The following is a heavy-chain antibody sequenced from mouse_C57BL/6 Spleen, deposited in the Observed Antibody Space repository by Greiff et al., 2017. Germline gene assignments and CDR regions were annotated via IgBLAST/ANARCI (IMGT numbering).Heavy chain of an antibody. CDR3: ARSPYDYYAMDY. CDR1: GYTFTSYT. J-gene: IGHJ4*01. V-gene: IGHV1-4*01. Sequence: VQLVESGAELARPGASVKMSCKASGYTFTSYTMHWVKQRPGQGLEWIGYINPSSGYTKYNQKFKDKATLTADKSSSTAYMQLSSLTSEDSAVYYCARSPYDYYAMDYWGQGTSVRLL. CDR2: INPSSGYT.